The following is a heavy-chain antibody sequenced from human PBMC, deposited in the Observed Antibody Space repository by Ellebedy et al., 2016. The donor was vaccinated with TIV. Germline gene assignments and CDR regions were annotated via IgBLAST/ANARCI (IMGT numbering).Heavy chain of an antibody. J-gene: IGHJ4*02. CDR2: IYPGDSDT. D-gene: IGHD2-15*01. V-gene: IGHV5-51*01. CDR1: GYNFSRYW. CDR3: ANTRFCSGGSCYFDF. Sequence: GESLKISCKGSGYNFSRYWIGWVRQMPGKGLEWMGIIYPGDSDTRYNPSFQGQVTISADKSTSTAYLHWSSLKASDTAMYYCANTRFCSGGSCYFDFWGQGTLVTVSS.